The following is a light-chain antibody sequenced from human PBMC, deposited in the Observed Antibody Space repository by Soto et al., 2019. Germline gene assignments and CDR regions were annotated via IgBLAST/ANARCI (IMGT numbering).Light chain of an antibody. CDR3: SSYTGSTTPWV. CDR2: DDS. Sequence: QSVLTQPASVSGSPGQSITISCTGTSSDIGAYNYVSWYQQHPGKDNKLMIYDDSHRPSGVPVRFSGSKSGNTASLTISGLQAEDETEYYCSSYTGSTTPWVFGGGTKVTVL. CDR1: SSDIGAYNY. V-gene: IGLV2-14*03. J-gene: IGLJ3*02.